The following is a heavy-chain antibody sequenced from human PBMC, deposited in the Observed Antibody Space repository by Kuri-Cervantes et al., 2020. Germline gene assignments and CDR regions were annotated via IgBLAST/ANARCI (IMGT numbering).Heavy chain of an antibody. D-gene: IGHD3-16*01. V-gene: IGHV3-30-3*01. CDR3: ARRGSYNFDF. CDR2: ISHDGGQK. J-gene: IGHJ4*02. Sequence: GGSLRLSCAASGFTFSSYWMHWVRQAPGKGLEWLSVISHDGGQKYYADSVKGRFTISRDNSKNSLYLQMNSLRAEDTAIYYCARRGSYNFDFWGQGTLVTVSS. CDR1: GFTFSSYW.